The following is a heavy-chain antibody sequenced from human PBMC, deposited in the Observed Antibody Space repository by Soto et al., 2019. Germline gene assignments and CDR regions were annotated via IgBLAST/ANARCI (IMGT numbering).Heavy chain of an antibody. J-gene: IGHJ4*02. Sequence: EVQLVESGGGLIQPGGSLSLSCAASGFTVSSSYMSWVRQAPGKGLEWVSIIYSDDTTYYADSVKGRFTISRDNSKNTLYLQMNSLRAEDTAVYYCARGIAAPGPFGYWGQGTLVTVSS. CDR1: GFTVSSSY. CDR3: ARGIAAPGPFGY. D-gene: IGHD6-13*01. CDR2: IYSDDTT. V-gene: IGHV3-53*01.